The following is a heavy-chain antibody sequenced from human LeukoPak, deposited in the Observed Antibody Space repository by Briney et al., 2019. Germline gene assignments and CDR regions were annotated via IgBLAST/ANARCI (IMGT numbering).Heavy chain of an antibody. CDR1: GGSFSGYY. Sequence: PSETLSLTCAVYGGSFSGYYWSWIRQPPGKGLEWIGEINHSGSTNYNPSLKSRVTISVDTSKNQFSLKLSSVTAADTAAYYCAGGGATIQEGFDYWGQGTLVTVSS. CDR3: AGGGATIQEGFDY. J-gene: IGHJ4*02. V-gene: IGHV4-34*01. D-gene: IGHD5-24*01. CDR2: INHSGST.